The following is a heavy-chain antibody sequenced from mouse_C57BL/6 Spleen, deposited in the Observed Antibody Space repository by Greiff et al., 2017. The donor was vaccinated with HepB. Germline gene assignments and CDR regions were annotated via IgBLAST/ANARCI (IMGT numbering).Heavy chain of an antibody. Sequence: VQLQQSGAELVRPGASVKLSCTASGFNIKDDYMHWVKQRPEQGLEWIGWIDPENGDTEYASKFQGKATITADTSSNTAYLQLSSLTSEDTAVYYCTTGLRGFAYWGQRTLVTVSA. J-gene: IGHJ3*01. CDR1: GFNIKDDY. CDR3: TTGLRGFAY. CDR2: IDPENGDT. D-gene: IGHD1-1*01. V-gene: IGHV14-4*01.